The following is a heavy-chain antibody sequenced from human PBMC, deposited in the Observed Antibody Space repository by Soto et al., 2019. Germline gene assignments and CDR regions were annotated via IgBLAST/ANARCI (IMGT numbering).Heavy chain of an antibody. CDR2: TIPIIGTT. CDR3: AAGDSSDTGDH. D-gene: IGHD5-18*01. CDR1: GDTLSTHG. V-gene: IGHV1-69*01. J-gene: IGHJ4*02. Sequence: QVQLVQSGAEVKKPGSSVKVSCKASGDTLSTHGISWVRQAPGQGLEWMGGTIPIIGTTDYAEKFQGRVTITADESTTTSYMELSSLRPDDTAAYYSAAGDSSDTGDHWGQGAPVTVSS.